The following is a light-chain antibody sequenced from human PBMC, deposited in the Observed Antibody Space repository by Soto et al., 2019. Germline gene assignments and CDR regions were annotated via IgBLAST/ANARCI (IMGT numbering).Light chain of an antibody. Sequence: QPVLTQPPSVSGAPGQRVTISCTGSSSNIGTPYDVHWYQHLPGTAPKLLIFGDTNRPSGVPDRFSGSKSDTSASLAITGLQAEDEADYYCQSYDSSLSGWVFGGGTKLTVL. V-gene: IGLV1-40*01. CDR2: GDT. CDR1: SSNIGTPYD. J-gene: IGLJ2*01. CDR3: QSYDSSLSGWV.